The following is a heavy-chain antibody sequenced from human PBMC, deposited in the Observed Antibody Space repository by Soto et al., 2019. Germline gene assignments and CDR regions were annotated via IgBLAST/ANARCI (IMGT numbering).Heavy chain of an antibody. J-gene: IGHJ6*02. CDR3: ARENWNYVNCYGMDV. CDR2: INAGNGNT. CDR1: GYTFTSYA. Sequence: GASVKVSFKASGYTFTSYAMHWVRQAPGQRLEWMGWINAGNGNTKYSQKFQGRVTITRDTSASTAYMELSSLRSEDTAVYYCARENWNYVNCYGMDVWGQGTTVTVSS. V-gene: IGHV1-3*01. D-gene: IGHD1-7*01.